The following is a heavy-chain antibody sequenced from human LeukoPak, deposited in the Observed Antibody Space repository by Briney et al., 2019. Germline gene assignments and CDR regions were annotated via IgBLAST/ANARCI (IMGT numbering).Heavy chain of an antibody. CDR3: ARDREDYYDSSGGSLAFDI. Sequence: PSETLSPTCTVSGGSISSYYWSWIRQPPGKGLEWIGYIYYSGSTNYNPSLKSRVTISVDTSKNQFSLKLSSVTAADTAVYYCARDREDYYDSSGGSLAFDIWGQGTMVTVSS. CDR1: GGSISSYY. J-gene: IGHJ3*02. V-gene: IGHV4-59*01. D-gene: IGHD3-22*01. CDR2: IYYSGST.